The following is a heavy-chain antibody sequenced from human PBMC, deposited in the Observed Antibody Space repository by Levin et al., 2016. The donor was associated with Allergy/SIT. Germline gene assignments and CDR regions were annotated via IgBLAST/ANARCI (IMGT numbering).Heavy chain of an antibody. V-gene: IGHV4-59*08. D-gene: IGHD7-27*01. CDR3: ARQSTWATGDYDP. Sequence: SETLSLTCTVSGGSISSYYWSWIRQPPGKGLEWIGYIYYSGSTNYNPSLKSRVTISVDTSKNQFSLKLSSVTAADTAVYYCARQSTWATGDYDPWGQGTLVTVSS. J-gene: IGHJ5*02. CDR2: IYYSGST. CDR1: GGSISSYY.